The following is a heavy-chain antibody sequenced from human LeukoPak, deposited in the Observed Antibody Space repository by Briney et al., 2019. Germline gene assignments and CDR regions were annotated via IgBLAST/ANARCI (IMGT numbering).Heavy chain of an antibody. CDR1: GFTFSSYS. D-gene: IGHD5-18*01. V-gene: IGHV3-48*01. CDR2: ISSSSSTI. J-gene: IGHJ3*02. Sequence: GGSLRLSCAASGFTFSSYSMNWVRQAPGKGLEWVSYISSSSSTIYYADSVKGRFTISRDNAKNSLYLQMNSLRAEDTAVYYCARDSQGAMGTAGAFDIWGQGTMVTVSS. CDR3: ARDSQGAMGTAGAFDI.